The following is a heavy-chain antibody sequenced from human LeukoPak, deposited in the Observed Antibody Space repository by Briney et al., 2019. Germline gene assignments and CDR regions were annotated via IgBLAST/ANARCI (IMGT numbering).Heavy chain of an antibody. V-gene: IGHV4-61*05. J-gene: IGHJ4*02. CDR3: ARGRVLWFGEPKSRGFDY. Sequence: SETLSLTCTVSGGSISSSSYYWSWIRQPPGKGLEWIGYIYYSGSTNYNPSLKSRVTISVYTSKNQFSLKLSSVTAADTAVYYCARGRVLWFGEPKSRGFDYWGQGTLVTVSS. D-gene: IGHD3-10*01. CDR2: IYYSGST. CDR1: GGSISSSSYY.